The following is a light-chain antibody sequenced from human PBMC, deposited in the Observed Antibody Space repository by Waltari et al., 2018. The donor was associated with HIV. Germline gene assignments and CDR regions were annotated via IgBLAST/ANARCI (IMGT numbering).Light chain of an antibody. CDR1: NSNIGSHA. V-gene: IGLV1-36*01. CDR3: ATWDDGLNALL. Sequence: QSVLTQSPSVSEAPGQRVTISCSGSNSNIGSHAVTWYRQSPGKPPKLLVYHDDLIRSGVSGRLSAAKSGTSASLAINDLQSEDESLYYCATWDDGLNALLFGGGTKVTVL. J-gene: IGLJ2*01. CDR2: HDD.